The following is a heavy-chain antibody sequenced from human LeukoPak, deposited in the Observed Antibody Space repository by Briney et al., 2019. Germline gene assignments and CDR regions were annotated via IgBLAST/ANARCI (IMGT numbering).Heavy chain of an antibody. CDR2: ISGSGGST. J-gene: IGHJ4*02. V-gene: IGHV3-23*01. D-gene: IGHD3-10*01. CDR1: GFTFRSHA. CDR3: ARPGGSGSYYLL. Sequence: GGSLSLSCAPSGFTFRSHAMSGVRQAPGKGLEWVSAISGSGGSTYYADSVKGRFTISRDNSKNTLYLQMNSLRAEDTAVYYCARPGGSGSYYLLWGQGTLVTVSS.